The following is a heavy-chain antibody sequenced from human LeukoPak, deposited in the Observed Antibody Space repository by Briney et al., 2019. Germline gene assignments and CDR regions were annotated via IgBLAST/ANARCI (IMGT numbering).Heavy chain of an antibody. J-gene: IGHJ4*02. D-gene: IGHD3-10*01. Sequence: PGGSLRLSCAATGFTFSSYSMNWVRQAPGKGLEWISSISGSTSYIYYADSVKGRFTISRDNAKNSLYLQMNSLRAEDTAVYYCASIKHGSGSYYSHWGQGTLVTVSS. CDR1: GFTFSSYS. CDR3: ASIKHGSGSYYSH. CDR2: ISGSTSYI. V-gene: IGHV3-21*01.